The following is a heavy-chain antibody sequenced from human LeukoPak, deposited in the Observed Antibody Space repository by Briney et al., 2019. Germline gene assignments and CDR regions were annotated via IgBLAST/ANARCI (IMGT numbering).Heavy chain of an antibody. CDR3: AKDAHRGQLLFYYMDV. D-gene: IGHD2-2*01. CDR2: ISSSSSTI. J-gene: IGHJ6*03. Sequence: GGSLRLSCAASGFTFSSYSMNWVRQAPGKGLEWVSYISSSSSTIYYADSVKGRFTISRDNSKNTLYLQMNSLRAEDTAVYYCAKDAHRGQLLFYYMDVWGKGTTVTVSS. CDR1: GFTFSSYS. V-gene: IGHV3-48*01.